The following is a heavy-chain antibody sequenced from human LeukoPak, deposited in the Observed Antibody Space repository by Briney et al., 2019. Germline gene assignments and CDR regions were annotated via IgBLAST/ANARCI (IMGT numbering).Heavy chain of an antibody. CDR2: IDESGGST. Sequence: PGGSLRLSCTASGFTFSSYIMTWVRQAPGKGLEWVSSIDESGGSTYYADSVKGRFTISRDISNDTLYLQMNSLRAEDTAVYYCARDGSGSYNFWGQGTLVTVSS. D-gene: IGHD1-26*01. V-gene: IGHV3-23*01. J-gene: IGHJ4*02. CDR1: GFTFSSYI. CDR3: ARDGSGSYNF.